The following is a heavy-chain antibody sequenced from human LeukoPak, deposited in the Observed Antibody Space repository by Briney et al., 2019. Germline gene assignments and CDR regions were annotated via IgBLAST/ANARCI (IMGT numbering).Heavy chain of an antibody. D-gene: IGHD3-10*01. CDR2: ISGSGGST. V-gene: IGHV3-23*01. Sequence: PGGSLRLSCAASGFTFSSYGMSWVRQAPGKGLEWVSAISGSGGSTYYADSVKGRFTISRDNSKNTLYLQMNSLRAEDTAVYYCAKPPYGSGSYYSDYFDYWGQGTLVTVSS. J-gene: IGHJ4*02. CDR3: AKPPYGSGSYYSDYFDY. CDR1: GFTFSSYG.